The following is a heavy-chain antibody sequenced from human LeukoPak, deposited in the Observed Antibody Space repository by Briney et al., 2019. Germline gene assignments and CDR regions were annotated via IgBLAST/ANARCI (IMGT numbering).Heavy chain of an antibody. CDR3: ARGYSSSWRDY. Sequence: SETLSLTCAVYGGSFSGYYWSWIRHPPGQGLEWIGEINHSGSTNYNPSLKSRVTISVDTSKNQFSLKLSSVTAADTAVYYCARGYSSSWRDYWGQGTLVTVSS. CDR2: INHSGST. D-gene: IGHD6-13*01. V-gene: IGHV4-34*01. CDR1: GGSFSGYY. J-gene: IGHJ4*02.